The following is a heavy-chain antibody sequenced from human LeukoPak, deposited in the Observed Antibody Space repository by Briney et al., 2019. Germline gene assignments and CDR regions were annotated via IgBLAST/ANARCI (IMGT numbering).Heavy chain of an antibody. CDR1: GFTFSSYA. CDR2: ISGSGGST. J-gene: IGHJ6*02. CDR3: AKAYHPDYYYGMDV. Sequence: GGSLRLSCTASGFTFSSYAMSWVRQAPGKGLEWVSAISGSGGSTYYADSVKGRFTISRGNSKNTLYLQMNSLRAEDTAVYYCAKAYHPDYYYGMDVWGQGTTVTVSS. V-gene: IGHV3-23*01.